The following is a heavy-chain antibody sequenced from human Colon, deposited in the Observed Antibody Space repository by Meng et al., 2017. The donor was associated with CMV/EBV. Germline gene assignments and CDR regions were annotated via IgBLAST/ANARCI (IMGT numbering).Heavy chain of an antibody. J-gene: IGHJ4*02. CDR3: TRDLLYCGTINCFGGNY. CDR1: GGSISSSSHY. V-gene: IGHV4-39*07. D-gene: IGHD2-2*01. CDR2: IDYSGQT. Sequence: SETLSLTCTVSGGSISSSSHYWGWIRQPPGEGLEWIGSIDYSGQTYYNPSLKSRATISVDTSMDQFSLKLTSMTAADTAIYYCTRDLLYCGTINCFGGNYWGQGAMVTVSS.